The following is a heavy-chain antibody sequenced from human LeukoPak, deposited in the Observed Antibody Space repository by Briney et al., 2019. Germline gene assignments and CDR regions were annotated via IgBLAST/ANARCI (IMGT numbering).Heavy chain of an antibody. CDR3: AKSIAVAGTGYYYYGMDV. V-gene: IGHV3-23*01. J-gene: IGHJ6*02. CDR2: ISGSGGST. D-gene: IGHD6-19*01. CDR1: GFTFNSYA. Sequence: PGGSLRLSCAASGFTFNSYAMSWVRQAPGKGLEWVSAISGSGGSTYYADSVKGRFTISRDNSKNTLYLQMNSLRAEDTAVYYCAKSIAVAGTGYYYYGMDVWGQGTTVTVSS.